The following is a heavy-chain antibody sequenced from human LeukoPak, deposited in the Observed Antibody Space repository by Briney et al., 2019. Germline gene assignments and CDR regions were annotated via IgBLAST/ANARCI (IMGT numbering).Heavy chain of an antibody. CDR1: GFTFSSYA. J-gene: IGHJ4*02. Sequence: GGSLRLSCAASGFTFSSYAMSWVRQAPGMGLEWVSAISGSGGSTYYADSVKGRFTISRDNSKNTLYVQMNSLRAEDTAVYYCAKGHYYGSGSLDYWGQGTLVTVSS. CDR2: ISGSGGST. CDR3: AKGHYYGSGSLDY. D-gene: IGHD3-10*01. V-gene: IGHV3-23*01.